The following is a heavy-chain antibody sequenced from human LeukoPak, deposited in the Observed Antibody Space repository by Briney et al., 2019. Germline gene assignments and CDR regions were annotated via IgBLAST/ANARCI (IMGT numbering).Heavy chain of an antibody. V-gene: IGHV3-30*04. Sequence: GGSLRLSCAASGFTFTSYAMHWVRQAPGKGLEWVAVISYDGSNKYYADSVKGRFTISRDNSKNTLYLQMNSLRAEDTAVYYCARGGSSWYGDYWGQGTLVTVSS. J-gene: IGHJ4*02. CDR2: ISYDGSNK. CDR1: GFTFTSYA. D-gene: IGHD6-13*01. CDR3: ARGGSSWYGDY.